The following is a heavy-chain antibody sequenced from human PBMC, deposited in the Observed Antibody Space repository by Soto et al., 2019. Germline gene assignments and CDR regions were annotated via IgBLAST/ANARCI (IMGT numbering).Heavy chain of an antibody. D-gene: IGHD1-1*01. CDR3: ARDTITTGSYYYAMDV. Sequence: NPSETLSLTCTVSGGSISSGDYYWSWIRQPPGKGLEWIGYIYYSGNTYYSPSLKSRVTISVDTSKNQFSLELSSVTAADTAMYYCARDTITTGSYYYAMDVWGQGTTVTVS. J-gene: IGHJ6*02. CDR1: GGSISSGDYY. CDR2: IYYSGNT. V-gene: IGHV4-30-4*01.